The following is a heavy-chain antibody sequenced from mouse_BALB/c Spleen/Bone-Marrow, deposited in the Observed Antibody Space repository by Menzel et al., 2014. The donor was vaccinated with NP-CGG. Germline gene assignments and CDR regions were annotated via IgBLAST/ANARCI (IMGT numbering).Heavy chain of an antibody. V-gene: IGHV1S127*01. D-gene: IGHD2-1*01. CDR2: IDPSNSET. J-gene: IGHJ2*02. CDR3: ARLDGNYRNYFDY. CDR1: GYTFTSYW. Sequence: QVQLQQSGPELVRPGASVKMSCKASGYTFTSYWTHWVKQRPGQGLECIGMIDPSNSETRLTQKFRDKATLNVDKPSNTAYMQLSSLTSEDSAVYYCARLDGNYRNYFDYWGQGTSLTVSS.